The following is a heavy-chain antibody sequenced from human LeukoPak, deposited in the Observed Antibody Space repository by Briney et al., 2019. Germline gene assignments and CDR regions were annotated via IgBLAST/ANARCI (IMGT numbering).Heavy chain of an antibody. CDR1: AVSISSSGYY. CDR3: ARQGDGGYTYGNFDS. V-gene: IGHV4-39*01. D-gene: IGHD5-18*01. CDR2: IYYSGAT. Sequence: SETLSLTCTVSAVSISSSGYYWGRIRQPPGKGLEWIGSIYYSGATYYNPSLKSRVTISLDTSKKQFSLRLSSVTAADTAVYYCARQGDGGYTYGNFDSWGQGALVTVSS. J-gene: IGHJ4*02.